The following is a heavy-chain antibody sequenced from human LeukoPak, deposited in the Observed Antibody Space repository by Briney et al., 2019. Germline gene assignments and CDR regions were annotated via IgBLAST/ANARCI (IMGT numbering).Heavy chain of an antibody. CDR3: ARMAPDFWSGYYVFDY. J-gene: IGHJ4*02. CDR2: IKQDGSEK. Sequence: GGSLRLSCAASGFTFSSYWMSWVRQAPGKGLGWVANIKQDGSEKYYVDSVKGRFTISRDNAKNSLYLQMNSLRAEDTAVYYCARMAPDFWSGYYVFDYWGQGTLVTVSS. CDR1: GFTFSSYW. D-gene: IGHD3-3*01. V-gene: IGHV3-7*01.